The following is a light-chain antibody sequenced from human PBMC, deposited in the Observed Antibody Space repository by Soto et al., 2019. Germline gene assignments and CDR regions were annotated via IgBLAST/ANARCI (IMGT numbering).Light chain of an antibody. Sequence: DVVMTQTPLSLSVAPGQPASISCKSSQSLLHITGETFLFWYLQKPGQSPQLLIYEVSTRVSGVQGRFSGGGSGTDFTLEISRVETDDVGIYYCMQSTQLPPPFGQGTRLGIE. J-gene: IGKJ5*01. CDR1: QSLLHITGETF. V-gene: IGKV2D-29*02. CDR3: MQSTQLPPP. CDR2: EVS.